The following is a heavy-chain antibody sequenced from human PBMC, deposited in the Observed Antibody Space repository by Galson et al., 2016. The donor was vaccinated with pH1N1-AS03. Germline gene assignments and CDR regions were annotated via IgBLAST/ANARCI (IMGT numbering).Heavy chain of an antibody. D-gene: IGHD2-15*01. Sequence: SLRLSCAASGFTFSIYAMTWVRQTPGKGLEWVSSIGGTSDTTYYADSVKGRFTISRDNSKNTVYLQMSSLRAEDTAVYFCSRDPSGSEWCDMRGDWYFDLWGRGTLVTVSS. J-gene: IGHJ2*01. CDR2: IGGTSDTT. CDR1: GFTFSIYA. V-gene: IGHV3-23*01. CDR3: SRDPSGSEWCDMRGDWYFDL.